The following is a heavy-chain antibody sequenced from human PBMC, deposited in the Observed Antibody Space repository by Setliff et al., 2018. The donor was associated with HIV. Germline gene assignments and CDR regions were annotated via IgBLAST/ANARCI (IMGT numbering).Heavy chain of an antibody. CDR2: IGTGGDT. Sequence: LRLSCEASGFTFSDYDFHWVRQAAGKGLEWVSAIGTGGDTYYVDSVKGRFTISRENARNSLYLQMNSLRVGDTAVYYCAREIRTVYTGGHYFYGIDVWGQGTAVTVSS. CDR3: AREIRTVYTGGHYFYGIDV. J-gene: IGHJ6*02. D-gene: IGHD3-16*01. CDR1: GFTFSDYD. V-gene: IGHV3-13*01.